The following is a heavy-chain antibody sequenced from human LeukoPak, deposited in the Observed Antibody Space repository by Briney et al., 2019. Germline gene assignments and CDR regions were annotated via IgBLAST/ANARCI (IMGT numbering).Heavy chain of an antibody. J-gene: IGHJ4*02. CDR1: GYPFTGFY. V-gene: IGHV1-2*02. CDR2: INPKSGGT. CDR3: ASGSYCSITSCFN. D-gene: IGHD2-2*01. Sequence: GASVKVSCKASGYPFTGFYVHWVRQAPGQGLEWMGWINPKSGGTNYAQKLQGRVTMTRDTSISTAYMELTRLGSDDTAVYYCASGSYCSITSCFNWGQGTLVTVSS.